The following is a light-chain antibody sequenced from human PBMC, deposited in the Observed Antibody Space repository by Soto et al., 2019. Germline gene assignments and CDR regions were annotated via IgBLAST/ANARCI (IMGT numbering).Light chain of an antibody. Sequence: DIQMTQSPSTLSASVGDRVTITCRSSQSMRRLLAWCQHKPGKAPKLLIYDVSVLETGVASRFSGNGSGTEFTLTISSLQTDDFATYYCQQYDVYPLTFGRGTNVHI. CDR1: QSMRRL. CDR2: DVS. CDR3: QQYDVYPLT. V-gene: IGKV1-5*03. J-gene: IGKJ1*01.